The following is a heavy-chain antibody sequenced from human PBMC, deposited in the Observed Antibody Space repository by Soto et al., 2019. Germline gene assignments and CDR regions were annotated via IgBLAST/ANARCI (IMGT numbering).Heavy chain of an antibody. V-gene: IGHV4-31*03. CDR3: ARLTASCYGICYYYYGMDV. Sequence: PSETLSLTCTVSGGSISSGGYYWSWIRQHPGKGLEWIGYIYYSGSTYYNPSLKSRVTISVDTSKNQFSLKLSSVTAADTAVYYCARLTASCYGICYYYYGMDVWGQGTTVTVSS. CDR2: IYYSGST. CDR1: GGSISSGGYY. D-gene: IGHD2-2*01. J-gene: IGHJ6*02.